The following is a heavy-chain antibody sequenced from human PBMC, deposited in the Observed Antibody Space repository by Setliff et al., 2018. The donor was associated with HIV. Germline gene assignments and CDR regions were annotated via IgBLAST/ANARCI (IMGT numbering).Heavy chain of an antibody. CDR3: ARQGAVTGHSFDS. V-gene: IGHV4-4*07. CDR1: GGSISGYF. Sequence: SETLSLTCSVSGGSISGYFWSWIRQPAGKGLEWIGRLSTSGISNYNPSLKSRISMSLDTSKNHFSIRLTSVTAADTAVYYCARQGAVTGHSFDSGGPGAPVTVSS. CDR2: LSTSGIS. D-gene: IGHD6-19*01. J-gene: IGHJ4*02.